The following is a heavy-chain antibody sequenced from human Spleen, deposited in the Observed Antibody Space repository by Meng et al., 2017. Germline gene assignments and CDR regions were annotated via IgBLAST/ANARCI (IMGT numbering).Heavy chain of an antibody. Sequence: SVKVSCKASGGTFSSYTISWVRQAPGQGLEWMGRIIPILGIANYAQKFQGRVTITADKSTSTAYMELSSLRSEDTAVYYCARDSTPYYYDSSGHRGGVDYWGQGTLVTSPQ. CDR3: ARDSTPYYYDSSGHRGGVDY. CDR1: GGTFSSYT. CDR2: IIPILGIA. J-gene: IGHJ4*02. V-gene: IGHV1-69*04. D-gene: IGHD3-22*01.